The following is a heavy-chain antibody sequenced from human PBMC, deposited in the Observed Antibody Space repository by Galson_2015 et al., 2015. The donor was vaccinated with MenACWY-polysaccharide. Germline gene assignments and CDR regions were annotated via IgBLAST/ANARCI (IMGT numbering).Heavy chain of an antibody. Sequence: SLRLSCAASGLTFSSYWMYWVRQAPGKGLVWVSRINSDGRSTSYVDSVKGRFTISRDNAKNTLYLHMNSLTAEDTAVYYCAKGGQWTRYSMDVWGQGTTVTVSS. J-gene: IGHJ6*02. V-gene: IGHV3-74*01. CDR3: AKGGQWTRYSMDV. CDR1: GLTFSSYW. D-gene: IGHD6-19*01. CDR2: INSDGRST.